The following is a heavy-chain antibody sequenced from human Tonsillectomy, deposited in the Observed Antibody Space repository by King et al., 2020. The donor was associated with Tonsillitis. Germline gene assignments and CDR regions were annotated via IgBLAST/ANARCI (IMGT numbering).Heavy chain of an antibody. CDR2: ISWDGGST. Sequence: VQLVESGGVVVQPGGSLRLSCAASGFTFDDYTMHWVRHAPGKGLEWVSLISWDGGSTYYADSVKGRFTISRDNSKNSLFLQMTSLRTEDTALYYCAKTGPFGEVIEFDPWGQGTLVTVSS. CDR1: GFTFDDYT. D-gene: IGHD3-3*01. V-gene: IGHV3-43*01. CDR3: AKTGPFGEVIEFDP. J-gene: IGHJ5*02.